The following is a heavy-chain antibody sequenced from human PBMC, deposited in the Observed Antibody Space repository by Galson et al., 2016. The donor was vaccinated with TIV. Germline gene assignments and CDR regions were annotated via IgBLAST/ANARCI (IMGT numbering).Heavy chain of an antibody. V-gene: IGHV1-69*06. CDR3: ATDRNTAFDTYHYYYGMDV. Sequence: SVKVSCKASGGTFSSYFFNWVRLAPGQGLEWMGGIIPLFPTTNYAQKFQGRVTITADKSTNTAYMELNSLKYGDTAVYYCATDRNTAFDTYHYYYGMDVWGQGTTVIVSS. J-gene: IGHJ6*02. CDR1: GGTFSSYF. CDR2: IIPLFPTT. D-gene: IGHD5-18*01.